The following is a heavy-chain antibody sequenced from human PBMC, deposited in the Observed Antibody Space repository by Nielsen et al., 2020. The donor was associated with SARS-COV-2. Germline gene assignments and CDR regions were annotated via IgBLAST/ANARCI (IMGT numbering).Heavy chain of an antibody. CDR3: ARDTRSSWYDLDY. V-gene: IGHV1-24*01. CDR1: GYTLTELS. Sequence: ASVKVSCKVSGYTLTELSMHWVRQAPGKGLEWMGGFDPEDGETIYAQNFQGRVTIIRDTSASTAYMELSGLRSEDTAVYYCARDTRSSWYDLDYWGQGTLVTVSS. J-gene: IGHJ4*02. D-gene: IGHD6-13*01. CDR2: FDPEDGET.